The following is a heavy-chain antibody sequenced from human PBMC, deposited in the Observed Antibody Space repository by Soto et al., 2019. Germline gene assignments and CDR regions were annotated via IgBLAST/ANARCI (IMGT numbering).Heavy chain of an antibody. CDR3: ARDPIWTYTWNYARLNYLDP. D-gene: IGHD1-7*01. CDR2: IHTAKGNT. V-gene: IGHV1-3*04. CDR1: GYTFTNNF. Sequence: ASVNVSCKSSGYTFTNNFMHWLRQAPGQTLEWMGWIHTAKGNTKYSQKFEARVTLTRDTAASTAYMELNSLRSDDTAVYYCARDPIWTYTWNYARLNYLDPWGQGTLVTVSS. J-gene: IGHJ5*02.